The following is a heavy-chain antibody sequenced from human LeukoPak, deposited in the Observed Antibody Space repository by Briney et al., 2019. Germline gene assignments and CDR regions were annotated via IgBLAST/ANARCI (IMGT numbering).Heavy chain of an antibody. V-gene: IGHV4-59*01. CDR3: AKDAVPSDIVVVPADYYYYYYMDV. J-gene: IGHJ6*03. D-gene: IGHD2-2*01. Sequence: SETLSLTCTVSGGSISSYYWSWIRQPPGKGLEWIGYIYYSGSTNYNPSLKSRVTISVDTSKNQFSLKLSSVTAADTAVYYCAKDAVPSDIVVVPADYYYYYYMDVWGKGTTVTVSS. CDR1: GGSISSYY. CDR2: IYYSGST.